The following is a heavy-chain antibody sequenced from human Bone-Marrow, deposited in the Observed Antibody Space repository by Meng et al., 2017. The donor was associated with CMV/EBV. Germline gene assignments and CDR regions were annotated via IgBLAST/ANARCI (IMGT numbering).Heavy chain of an antibody. Sequence: GESLKISCAASGFTVSSNYMSWVRQAPGKGLEWVSVIYSGGSTYYADSVKGRFTISRDNSKNTLYLQMNSLRAEDTAVYYCARDSSPEWYYYYGMDVWGQGTTVTVSS. CDR1: GFTVSSNY. CDR2: IYSGGST. D-gene: IGHD3-3*01. V-gene: IGHV3-53*01. J-gene: IGHJ6*02. CDR3: ARDSSPEWYYYYGMDV.